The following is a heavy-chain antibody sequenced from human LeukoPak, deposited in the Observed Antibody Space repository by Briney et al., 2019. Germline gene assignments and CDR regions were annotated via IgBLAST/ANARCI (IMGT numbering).Heavy chain of an antibody. J-gene: IGHJ4*02. CDR1: GGSISSYY. V-gene: IGHV4-59*01. CDR3: AGASIAARKGFEDY. CDR2: IYYSGST. Sequence: SETLSLTCTVSGGSISSYYWSWIRQPPGKGLEWIGYIYYSGSTNYNPSLKSRVTISVDTSKNQFSLKLSSVTAADTAVYYCAGASIAARKGFEDYWGQGTLVTVSS. D-gene: IGHD6-6*01.